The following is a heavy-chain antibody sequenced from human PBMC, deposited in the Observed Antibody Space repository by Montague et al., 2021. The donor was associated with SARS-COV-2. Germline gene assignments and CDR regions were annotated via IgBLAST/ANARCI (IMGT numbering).Heavy chain of an antibody. V-gene: IGHV1-58*02. Sequence: SGKVSCKASGFTFTSSAMQWVRQARGQRLEWIGWIVVGSGNTNYAQKFQERVTITRDMSTSTAYMELSSLRSEDTAVYYCAARGFGESNGDLFDYWGQGTLVTVSS. CDR2: IVVGSGNT. CDR1: GFTFTSSA. J-gene: IGHJ4*02. D-gene: IGHD3-10*01. CDR3: AARGFGESNGDLFDY.